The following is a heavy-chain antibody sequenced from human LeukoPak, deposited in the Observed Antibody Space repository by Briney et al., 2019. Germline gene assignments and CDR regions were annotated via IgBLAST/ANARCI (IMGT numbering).Heavy chain of an antibody. J-gene: IGHJ6*03. CDR3: ARDGTDILTGFYYYYMDV. V-gene: IGHV1-2*02. D-gene: IGHD3-9*01. Sequence: ASVKVSCKASGYTFSGYYMHWVRQAPGQGLEWMGWINPNSGGTNYAQKFQGRVTMTRNTAISTAYMELSSLRSEDTAVYYCARDGTDILTGFYYYYMDVWGKGATVTVSS. CDR1: GYTFSGYY. CDR2: INPNSGGT.